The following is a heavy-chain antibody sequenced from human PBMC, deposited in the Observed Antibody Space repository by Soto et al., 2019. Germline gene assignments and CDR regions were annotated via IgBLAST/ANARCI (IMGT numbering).Heavy chain of an antibody. Sequence: GASVKVSCKASGGTCSSYAIGWVRQAPGQGNEWMGGIIPIFGTANDAQKFQGRVTITADESTSTAYMELSSLRSEDTAVYYCARDPGWRQICHGYWDQGPMSTFST. J-gene: IGHJ4*02. D-gene: IGHD3-3*01. CDR2: IIPIFGTA. V-gene: IGHV1-69*13. CDR1: GGTCSSYA. CDR3: ARDPGWRQICHGY.